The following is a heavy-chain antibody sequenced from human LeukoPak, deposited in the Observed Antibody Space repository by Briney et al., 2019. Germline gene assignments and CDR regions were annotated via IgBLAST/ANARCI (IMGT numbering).Heavy chain of an antibody. CDR3: AREALVAAVDDAFDI. J-gene: IGHJ3*02. Sequence: PGGSLRLSCAASGFTSNNYYMSWVRQAPGKGLEWVANIKQDGSDKYYVDSVKGRFTISRDNAKNSLYLEMNSLRAEDTAVYYCAREALVAAVDDAFDIWGQGTMVTVSS. CDR2: IKQDGSDK. CDR1: GFTSNNYY. V-gene: IGHV3-7*01. D-gene: IGHD6-13*01.